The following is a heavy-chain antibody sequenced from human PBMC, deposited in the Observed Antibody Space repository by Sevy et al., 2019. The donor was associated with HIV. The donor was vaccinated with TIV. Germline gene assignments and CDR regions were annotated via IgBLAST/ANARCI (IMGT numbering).Heavy chain of an antibody. Sequence: GGSLRLSCAASGFTFSSYGMHWVRQAPGKGLEWVAVIWYDGSNKYYADSVKGRFTISRDNSKNTLYLQMNSLRAEGTAVYYCARESIAVARIGYYFDYWGQGTLVTVSS. CDR3: ARESIAVARIGYYFDY. CDR2: IWYDGSNK. D-gene: IGHD6-19*01. CDR1: GFTFSSYG. V-gene: IGHV3-33*01. J-gene: IGHJ4*02.